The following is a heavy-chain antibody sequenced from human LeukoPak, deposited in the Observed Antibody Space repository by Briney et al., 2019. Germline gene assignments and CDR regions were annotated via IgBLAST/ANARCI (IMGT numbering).Heavy chain of an antibody. CDR1: GFTFSSHA. V-gene: IGHV3-23*01. CDR3: ARLYYDFWSGYSDSDY. CDR2: VSGSGAHT. Sequence: AGGSLRLSCAASGFTFSSHAMTWVRQAPGKGLQWVSAVSGSGAHTYYADSVKGRFTISRDNSRDTLYLQMNSLRAEDTAVYYCARLYYDFWSGYSDSDYWGQGTLVTVSS. D-gene: IGHD3-3*01. J-gene: IGHJ4*02.